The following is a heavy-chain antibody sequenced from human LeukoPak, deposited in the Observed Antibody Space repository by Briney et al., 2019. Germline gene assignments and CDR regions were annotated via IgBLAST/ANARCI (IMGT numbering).Heavy chain of an antibody. D-gene: IGHD1-26*01. CDR1: GYTFTVNY. Sequence: ASVTVSFMSSGYTFTVNYKHWVRQAPGQGLEWMGLINPNSGGTNYAQKVQGRVTLTKDTSITTGYMELSSLRSDDTAVYYCARDLSGIYDYWGQGTLVTVSS. V-gene: IGHV1-2*02. J-gene: IGHJ4*02. CDR2: INPNSGGT. CDR3: ARDLSGIYDY.